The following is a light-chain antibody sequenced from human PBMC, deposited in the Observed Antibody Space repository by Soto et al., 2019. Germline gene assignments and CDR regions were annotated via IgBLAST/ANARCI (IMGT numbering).Light chain of an antibody. J-gene: IGKJ1*01. CDR2: YVS. Sequence: DVVVTQSPLSLSVTLGQPASISCRSSQSLVYSDGNTYLNWFHQRPGQSPRRLIYYVSNRDSGVPDRFSGRGSGTDFTLRISRVEAEDVGVYYCMQSIRWPWTFGQGTKVEIK. CDR1: QSLVYSDGNTY. V-gene: IGKV2-30*01. CDR3: MQSIRWPWT.